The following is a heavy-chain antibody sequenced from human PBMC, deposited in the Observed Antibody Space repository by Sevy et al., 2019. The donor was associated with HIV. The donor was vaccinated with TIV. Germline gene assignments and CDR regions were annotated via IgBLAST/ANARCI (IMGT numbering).Heavy chain of an antibody. CDR1: GFTFNTYS. D-gene: IGHD3-16*01. CDR3: TSLGQLWLLNF. Sequence: GGSLRLSCAASGFTFNTYSMNWVRQAPGKGLEWVSSVSSDSMFIYYADSVKGRFTISRDNASNLLFLQMNTLRADDTAVYYCTSLGQLWLLNFWGQGALVTVSS. V-gene: IGHV3-21*01. CDR2: VSSDSMFI. J-gene: IGHJ4*02.